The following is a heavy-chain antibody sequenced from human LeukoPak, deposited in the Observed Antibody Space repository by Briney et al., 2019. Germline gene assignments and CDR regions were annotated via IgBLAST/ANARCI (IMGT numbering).Heavy chain of an antibody. D-gene: IGHD3-10*01. CDR2: INHSGST. V-gene: IGHV4-34*01. Sequence: PSETLSLTCAVYGGSFSGYYWSWIRQPPGKGLEWIGEINHSGSTNYNPSLKSRVTISVDTSKNQFSLKPSSVTAADTAVYYCARLPRITMVRGVIGDYYYYGMDVWGQGTTVTVSS. J-gene: IGHJ6*02. CDR1: GGSFSGYY. CDR3: ARLPRITMVRGVIGDYYYYGMDV.